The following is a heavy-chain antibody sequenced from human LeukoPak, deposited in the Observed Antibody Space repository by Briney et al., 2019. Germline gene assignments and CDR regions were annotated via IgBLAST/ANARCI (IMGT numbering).Heavy chain of an antibody. J-gene: IGHJ3*02. CDR1: GFTFSLFG. CDR2: VSNDGNDK. Sequence: QTGGSLRLSCAASGFTFSLFGMHWVRQAPGKGLEWVAIVSNDGNDKKYADSVWGRFTISRDNSENIVYLQMTNLRPEDTALYYCAKDRPNYYETSGPLEGDALDTWGQGTMVIVSS. CDR3: AKDRPNYYETSGPLEGDALDT. V-gene: IGHV3-30*18. D-gene: IGHD3-22*01.